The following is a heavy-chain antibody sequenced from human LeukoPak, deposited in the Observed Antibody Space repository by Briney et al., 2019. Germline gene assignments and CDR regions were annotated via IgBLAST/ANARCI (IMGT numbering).Heavy chain of an antibody. J-gene: IGHJ4*02. Sequence: ASVKVSCKASGDTFTSYDINWVRQATGQGLEWMGWMNPNSGNTGYAQKFQGRVTMTRNTSISTAYMELSSLRSEDTAVYYCARDGSLPGIVGAAKPFDYWGQGTLVTVSS. CDR1: GDTFTSYD. V-gene: IGHV1-8*01. CDR3: ARDGSLPGIVGAAKPFDY. D-gene: IGHD1-26*01. CDR2: MNPNSGNT.